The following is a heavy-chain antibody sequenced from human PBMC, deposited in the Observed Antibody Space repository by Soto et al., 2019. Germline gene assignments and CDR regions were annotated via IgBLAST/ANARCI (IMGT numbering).Heavy chain of an antibody. V-gene: IGHV3-23*01. J-gene: IGHJ6*02. CDR1: GFTFNNYA. CDR3: AKAVDIVPTPDMDV. CDR2: ISGSGGRT. Sequence: PGGPLRLSCAASGFTFNNYAMTWVRQAPGKGLEWVSGISGSGGRTYYADSVKGRFTISRDNSKNALYLQMNSLRAEDTAVYYCAKAVDIVPTPDMDVCGQGTTVSVSS. D-gene: IGHD5-12*01.